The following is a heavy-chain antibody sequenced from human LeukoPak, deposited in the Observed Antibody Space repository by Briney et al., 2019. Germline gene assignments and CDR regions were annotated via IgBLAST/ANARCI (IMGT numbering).Heavy chain of an antibody. D-gene: IGHD6-6*01. Sequence: GESLKISCKGSGYSFTSYWIGWVRQMPGKGLEWMGIIYPGDSDTRYSPSFQGQVTISADKSISTAYLQWSSLKASDTAMYYCASPRRGRVDNGAFDIWGQGTMVTVSS. J-gene: IGHJ3*02. V-gene: IGHV5-51*01. CDR2: IYPGDSDT. CDR1: GYSFTSYW. CDR3: ASPRRGRVDNGAFDI.